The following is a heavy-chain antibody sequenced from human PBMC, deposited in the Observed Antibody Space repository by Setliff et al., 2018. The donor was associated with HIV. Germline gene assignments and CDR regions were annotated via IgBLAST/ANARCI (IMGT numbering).Heavy chain of an antibody. J-gene: IGHJ5*02. V-gene: IGHV1-2*02. Sequence: GASVKVSCKTSGYSFTSYGISWVRQAPGQGLEWMGWINPNSGGTNYAQKFQGRVTMTRDTSISTAYMELSRLRSDDTAVYYCARVFYSSSWYNGWFDPWGQGTLVTVSS. D-gene: IGHD6-13*01. CDR3: ARVFYSSSWYNGWFDP. CDR2: INPNSGGT. CDR1: GYSFTSYG.